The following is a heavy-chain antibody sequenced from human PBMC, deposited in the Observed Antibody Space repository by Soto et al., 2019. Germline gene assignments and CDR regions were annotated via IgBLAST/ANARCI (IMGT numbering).Heavy chain of an antibody. D-gene: IGHD3-10*01. CDR2: ISYDGSNK. Sequence: GGSLRLSCAASGFTFSSYAMHWVRQAPGKGLEWVAVISYDGSNKYYADSVKGRFTISRDNSKNTLYLQMNSLRAEDAAVYYCARRGITRVRGVSIDRDWCDHWGQGSLVTVSS. J-gene: IGHJ5*02. CDR1: GFTFSSYA. CDR3: ARRGITRVRGVSIDRDWCDH. V-gene: IGHV3-30*04.